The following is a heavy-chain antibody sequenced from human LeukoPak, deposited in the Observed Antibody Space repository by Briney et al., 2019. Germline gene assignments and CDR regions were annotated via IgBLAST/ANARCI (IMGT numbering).Heavy chain of an antibody. D-gene: IGHD5-24*01. V-gene: IGHV1-2*02. CDR3: ARPPGLDGYNRYDY. CDR2: INPNNGGT. CDR1: GGTFSSYA. J-gene: IGHJ4*02. Sequence: ASVKVSCKASGGTFSSYAISWVRQAPGQGLEWMGWINPNNGGTNYAQKFQGRVTMTRDTSISTVYMEVTRLRSDDTALYYCARPPGLDGYNRYDYWGQGTLVTVSS.